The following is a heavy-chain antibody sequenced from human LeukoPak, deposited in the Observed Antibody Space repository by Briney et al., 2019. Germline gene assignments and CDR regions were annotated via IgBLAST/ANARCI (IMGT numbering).Heavy chain of an antibody. CDR3: ARVGTSGWYNDY. D-gene: IGHD6-19*01. V-gene: IGHV3-64*01. CDR2: LDSKVGST. J-gene: IGHJ4*02. Sequence: GGSLRLSCVASGFNFNYYAMHWVRQAPGKGLEYISALDSKVGSTYYANSEKGGFTISRDNSKNTLYLQMGSLRPEDMAVYYCARVGTSGWYNDYWGQGTLVTVSS. CDR1: GFNFNYYA.